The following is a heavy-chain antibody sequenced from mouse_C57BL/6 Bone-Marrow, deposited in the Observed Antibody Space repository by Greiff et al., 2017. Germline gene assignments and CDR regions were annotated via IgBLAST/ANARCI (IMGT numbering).Heavy chain of an antibody. CDR1: GYSITSGYY. D-gene: IGHD2-4*01. J-gene: IGHJ3*01. V-gene: IGHV3-6*01. CDR2: ISYDGSN. CDR3: ARDYDYWFAY. Sequence: DVKLVESGPGLVKPSQSLSLTCSVTGYSITSGYYWNWIRQFPGNKLEWMGYISYDGSNNYNPSLKNRISITRDTSKNQFFLKLNSVTTEDTATYYCARDYDYWFAYWGQGTLVTVSA.